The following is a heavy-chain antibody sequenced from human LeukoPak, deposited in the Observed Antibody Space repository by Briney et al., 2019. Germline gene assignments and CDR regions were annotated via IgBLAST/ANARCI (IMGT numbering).Heavy chain of an antibody. J-gene: IGHJ3*02. D-gene: IGHD1-26*01. CDR3: ARVYRRAFDI. CDR1: GGSISSSSYY. Sequence: PSETLSLTRTVSGGSISSSSYYWGWIRQPPGKGLEWIGSIYYSGSTYYNPSLKSRVTISVDRSKNQFSLKLSSVTATDTAVYYCARVYRRAFDIWGQGTMVTVSS. V-gene: IGHV4-39*07. CDR2: IYYSGST.